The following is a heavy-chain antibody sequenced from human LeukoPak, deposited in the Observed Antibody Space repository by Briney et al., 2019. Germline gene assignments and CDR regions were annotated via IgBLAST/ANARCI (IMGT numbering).Heavy chain of an antibody. CDR1: GFTFSRYW. CDR3: ARVVLGDYFDY. D-gene: IGHD2-8*02. Sequence: GRSLSLSRAASGFTFSRYWMSWVRQAPGKGLEWVANIKQDGSEKYYVDSVKGRFTISRDNAKNSLYLQMNSLRAEDTAVYYCARVVLGDYFDYWGQGTLVTVSS. V-gene: IGHV3-7*01. CDR2: IKQDGSEK. J-gene: IGHJ4*02.